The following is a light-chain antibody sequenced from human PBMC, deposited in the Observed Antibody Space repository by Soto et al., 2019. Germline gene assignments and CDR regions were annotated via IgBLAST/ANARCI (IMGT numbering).Light chain of an antibody. CDR1: QSVSSSY. Sequence: EIVLTQSPGTLSLSPGERATLSCRASQSVSSSYLAWYQQKPGQAPRLLIYGASSRATSIPDRFSGSGSGTDFTLTISRLEPEDFAVYYCQQYGRSPHTFGQGNKLEIK. CDR3: QQYGRSPHT. CDR2: GAS. V-gene: IGKV3-20*01. J-gene: IGKJ2*01.